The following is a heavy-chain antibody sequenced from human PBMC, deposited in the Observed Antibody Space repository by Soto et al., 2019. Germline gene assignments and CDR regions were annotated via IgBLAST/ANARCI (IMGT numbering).Heavy chain of an antibody. J-gene: IGHJ1*01. V-gene: IGHV1-46*01. CDR3: ARRDCISTSCQFQH. Sequence: ASVKVSCKASGYTFIRYYIHWVRQAPGQGLEWMGIINPSGGSTSYAQKFQGRVTMTSDTSTGTVYMELSSLTSEDTAVYYCARRDCISTSCQFQHWGQGTLVTVSS. CDR1: GYTFIRYY. CDR2: INPSGGST. D-gene: IGHD2-2*01.